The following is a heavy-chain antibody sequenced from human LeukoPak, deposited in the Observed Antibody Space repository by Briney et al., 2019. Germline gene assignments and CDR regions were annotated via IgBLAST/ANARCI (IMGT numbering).Heavy chain of an antibody. CDR1: GYTFTSYY. CDR3: ARDLVQLERRGWFDP. J-gene: IGHJ5*02. Sequence: GALVKVSCKASGYTFTSYYMHWVRQAPGQGLEWMGIINPSGGSTSYAQKFQGRVTMTRDTSTSTVYMELSSLRSEDTAVYYCARDLVQLERRGWFDPWGQGTLVTVSS. CDR2: INPSGGST. V-gene: IGHV1-46*01. D-gene: IGHD1-1*01.